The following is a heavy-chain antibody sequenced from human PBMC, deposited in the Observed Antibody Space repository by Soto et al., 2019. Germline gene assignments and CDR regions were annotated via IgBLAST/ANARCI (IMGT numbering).Heavy chain of an antibody. D-gene: IGHD2-2*01. Sequence: ASVKVSCKASGGTFSSYTISWVRQAPGQGLEWMGRIIPILGIANYAQKFQGRVTITADKSTSTAYMELSSLRSEDTAVYYCARGSGSSVVVPAAKDYYYYMDVWGKGTTVTVSS. CDR2: IIPILGIA. CDR1: GGTFSSYT. J-gene: IGHJ6*03. V-gene: IGHV1-69*02. CDR3: ARGSGSSVVVPAAKDYYYYMDV.